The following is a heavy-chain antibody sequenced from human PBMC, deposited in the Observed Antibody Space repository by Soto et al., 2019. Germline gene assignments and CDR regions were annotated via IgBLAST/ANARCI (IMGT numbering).Heavy chain of an antibody. J-gene: IGHJ4*02. CDR2: ISHSGIT. CDR3: ARVRYDRSGFDH. Sequence: QVQLQESGPGLVRPSGALSVTCAVSGESISRSHWWSWVRQSPGKGLEWIGEISHSGITNYNPSLTGRVTISGDKSKNQLSLKLTSLTAAYTAVYYCARVRYDRSGFDHWGQGTLVSVSS. CDR1: GESISRSHW. D-gene: IGHD3-22*01. V-gene: IGHV4-4*02.